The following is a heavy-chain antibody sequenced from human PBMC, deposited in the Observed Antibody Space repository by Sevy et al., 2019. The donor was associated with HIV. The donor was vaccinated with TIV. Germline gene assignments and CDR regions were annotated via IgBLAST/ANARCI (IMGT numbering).Heavy chain of an antibody. CDR1: GGSMINYH. Sequence: SGTLSLTYTVSGGSMINYHWSWIRQPPGKGLEWIGFIYDSMTSNNNSSFMSRVSISGDPSKNQFSLRLDSVTAADTAVYYWARHGMSATADYWGQGILVTVSS. CDR2: IYDSMTS. CDR3: ARHGMSATADY. J-gene: IGHJ4*02. V-gene: IGHV4-59*08. D-gene: IGHD6-13*01.